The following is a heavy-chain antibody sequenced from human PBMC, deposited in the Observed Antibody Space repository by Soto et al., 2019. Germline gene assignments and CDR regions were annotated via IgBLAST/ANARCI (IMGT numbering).Heavy chain of an antibody. CDR1: GFTFYNAW. D-gene: IGHD3-3*01. J-gene: IGHJ5*02. CDR3: VTDTRGS. V-gene: IGHV3-15*07. Sequence: GGSLRLSCAASGFTFYNAWLNWVRQAPGKGLEWVGRIKSKNDGETTDYAAPVKGRFTISRDDSINTLYLQMNSLKTGDTAVYYCVTDTRGSWGQGTLVTVSS. CDR2: IKSKNDGETT.